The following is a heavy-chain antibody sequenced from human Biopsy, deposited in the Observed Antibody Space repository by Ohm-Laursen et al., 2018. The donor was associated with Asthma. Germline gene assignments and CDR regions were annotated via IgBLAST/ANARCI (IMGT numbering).Heavy chain of an antibody. Sequence: SSVKVSCKSPGGTFSNFAISWVRQAPGQGLEWLGGIMTVFGTTNYAQRFQGRVTITADESTSTAYMEVTSLRSEDTAIYYCARCQVGYSSGWSLLLKKIYYSGMDVWGQGTAVTVSS. J-gene: IGHJ6*02. CDR2: IMTVFGTT. V-gene: IGHV1-69*01. CDR3: ARCQVGYSSGWSLLLKKIYYSGMDV. CDR1: GGTFSNFA. D-gene: IGHD6-19*01.